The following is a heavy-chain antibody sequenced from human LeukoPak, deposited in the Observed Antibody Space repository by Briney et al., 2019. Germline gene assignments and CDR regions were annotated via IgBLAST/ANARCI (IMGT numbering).Heavy chain of an antibody. Sequence: PSETLSLTCTVSGGFINNYYWSWIRQPPGKGLEWIGYVYNSGSTNYNPSLKSRVAISVDTSKNQFSLKLSSVTAADTAVYYCAKSNGYGLVDIWGQGTMVTVSS. V-gene: IGHV4-59*12. CDR1: GGFINNYY. CDR2: VYNSGST. D-gene: IGHD3-10*01. CDR3: AKSNGYGLVDI. J-gene: IGHJ3*02.